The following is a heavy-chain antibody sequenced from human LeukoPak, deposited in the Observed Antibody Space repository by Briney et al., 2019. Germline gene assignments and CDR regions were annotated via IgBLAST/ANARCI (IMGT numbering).Heavy chain of an antibody. V-gene: IGHV1-69*05. J-gene: IGHJ4*02. D-gene: IGHD2-15*01. CDR3: ARVLRSGGKVAATIGLEN. CDR1: GGTFSGYA. Sequence: SVKVSCKASGGTFSGYAISWVRQAPGQGLEWMGGIIPIFGTANYAQKFQGRVTITTDESTSTAYMELSSLRSEDTAVYYCARVLRSGGKVAATIGLENWGQGTLVTVSS. CDR2: IIPIFGTA.